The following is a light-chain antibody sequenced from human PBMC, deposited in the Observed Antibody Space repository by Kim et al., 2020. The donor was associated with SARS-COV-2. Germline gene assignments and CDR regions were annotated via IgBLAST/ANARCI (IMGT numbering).Light chain of an antibody. V-gene: IGKV3-11*01. CDR2: DAS. CDR3: QQRSNWPPIT. CDR1: QSVSNY. J-gene: IGKJ5*01. Sequence: EIVLTQSPATLSLSPGESTTLSCRASQSVSNYLAWYQQKPGQPPRLLIYDASNRATGIPARFSGSRSGTDFTLTISSLEPEDFAVYYCQQRSNWPPITFGQGTRLEIK.